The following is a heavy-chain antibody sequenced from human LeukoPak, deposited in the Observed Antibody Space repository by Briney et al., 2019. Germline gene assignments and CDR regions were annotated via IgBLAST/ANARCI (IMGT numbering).Heavy chain of an antibody. CDR3: TTDPRITMGGY. CDR1: GFTFSNAW. V-gene: IGHV3-15*01. D-gene: IGHD3-10*01. J-gene: IGHJ4*02. Sequence: GGSLRLSCAASGFTFSNAWMSWVRQAPGKGLEWVGRIKSKTDGGTTDYAAPVKGRFTISRDDSRNTLYLQMNSLKTEDTAVYYCTTDPRITMGGYWGQGTLVTVSS. CDR2: IKSKTDGGTT.